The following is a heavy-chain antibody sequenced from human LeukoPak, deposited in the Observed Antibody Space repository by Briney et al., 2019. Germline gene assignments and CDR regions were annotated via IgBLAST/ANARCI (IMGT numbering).Heavy chain of an antibody. CDR1: GGSFSGYY. CDR2: YHVGTT. CDR3: ARCLGFLIGSSWYPDAFDI. Sequence: SETLSLTCAVYGGSFSGYYWSWIRQPPGKGLEWIGVYHVGTTDYNPSLKSRVTISVDGSKNQMSLKLSSVTAADTAVYYCARCLGFLIGSSWYPDAFDIWGQGTMVTVSS. D-gene: IGHD6-13*01. J-gene: IGHJ3*02. V-gene: IGHV4-34*01.